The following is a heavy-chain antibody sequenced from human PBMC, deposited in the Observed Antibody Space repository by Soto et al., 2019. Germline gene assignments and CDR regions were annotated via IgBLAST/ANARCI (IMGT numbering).Heavy chain of an antibody. D-gene: IGHD5-12*01. CDR1: GFTVSSNY. V-gene: IGHV3-53*01. CDR2: IYSGGST. J-gene: IGHJ4*02. CDR3: ARDPGYSGYDR. Sequence: GGSRRLSWAASGFTVSSNYMSGVRQAPGKGLEWVSVIYSGGSTYYADSVKGRFTISRDNSKNTLYLQMNSLGAEDTAVYYCARDPGYSGYDRWGQGTLVPLSS.